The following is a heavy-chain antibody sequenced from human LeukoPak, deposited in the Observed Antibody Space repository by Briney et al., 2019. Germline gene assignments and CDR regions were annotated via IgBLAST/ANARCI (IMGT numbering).Heavy chain of an antibody. CDR2: IYPGDSDT. Sequence: GESLKISCKGSGYSFTSYWIGWVRQMPGKGLEWMGIIYPGDSDTRYSPSFQGQVTISADKSISTAYLQWSSLKASDTAMYYCASVYPEYPMIAAAGMRSEGAFDIWGQGAMVTVSS. CDR3: ASVYPEYPMIAAAGMRSEGAFDI. J-gene: IGHJ3*02. V-gene: IGHV5-51*01. D-gene: IGHD6-13*01. CDR1: GYSFTSYW.